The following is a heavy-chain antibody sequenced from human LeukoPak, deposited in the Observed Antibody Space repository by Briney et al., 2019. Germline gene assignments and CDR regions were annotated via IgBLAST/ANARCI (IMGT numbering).Heavy chain of an antibody. D-gene: IGHD6-13*01. Sequence: SETLSLTCTVSGGSISTYYWSWIRQPPGKRLEWIGYVHYSGSTNYNPSLKSRVTISVDTSKNQFSLKLSSVTAADTAVYYCARGGAAGHNYYYYGMDVWGQGTTVTVSS. CDR2: VHYSGST. V-gene: IGHV4-59*01. CDR3: ARGGAAGHNYYYYGMDV. J-gene: IGHJ6*02. CDR1: GGSISTYY.